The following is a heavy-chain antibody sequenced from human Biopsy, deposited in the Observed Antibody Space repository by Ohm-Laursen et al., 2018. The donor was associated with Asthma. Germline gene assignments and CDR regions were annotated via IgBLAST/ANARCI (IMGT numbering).Heavy chain of an antibody. CDR2: ISYDGGSI. D-gene: IGHD6-19*01. V-gene: IGHV3-30-3*01. Sequence: SLRLSCSASRFTYEMHWVRQAPGTGLEWVAFISYDGGSIYYADSVKGRFTISRDNSKNTLSLQMNSLTAEDTAVYYCAREGVAGTHIEDWGQGTLVTVSS. CDR1: RFTYE. J-gene: IGHJ4*02. CDR3: AREGVAGTHIED.